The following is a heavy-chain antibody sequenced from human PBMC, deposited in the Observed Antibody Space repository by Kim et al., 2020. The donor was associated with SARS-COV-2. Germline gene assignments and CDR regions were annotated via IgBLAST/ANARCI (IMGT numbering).Heavy chain of an antibody. Sequence: ASVKVSCKTSGYTFTTRYLHWVRQAPGHGLEWMGRINPESGVTDYAQRFQGRVTMTRDKSISTVYMELSSLRSDDTAVYYCARGNTESIDYWGQGTLATVSS. V-gene: IGHV1-2*06. CDR2: INPESGVT. CDR1: GYTFTTRY. J-gene: IGHJ4*02. CDR3: ARGNTESIDY.